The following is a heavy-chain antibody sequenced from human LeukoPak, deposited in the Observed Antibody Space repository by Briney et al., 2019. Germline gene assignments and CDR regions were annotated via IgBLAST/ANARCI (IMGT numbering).Heavy chain of an antibody. CDR1: GGSISSYY. Sequence: SETLSLTCTVSGGSISSYYWSWIRQPPGKGLEWIGYIYYSGSTNYNPSLKSRVTMSIDTSKNHFSLNLNSVTAADTAIYYCALDSSGWSDDSFDIWGQGTMVTVSS. V-gene: IGHV4-59*01. CDR2: IYYSGST. D-gene: IGHD6-13*01. CDR3: ALDSSGWSDDSFDI. J-gene: IGHJ3*02.